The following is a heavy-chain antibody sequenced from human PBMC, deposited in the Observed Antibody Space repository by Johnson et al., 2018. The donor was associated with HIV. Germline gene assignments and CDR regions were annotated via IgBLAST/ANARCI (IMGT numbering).Heavy chain of an antibody. CDR3: ARAPSVGADDAFDI. CDR1: GFTFSTYA. Sequence: QVQLVESGGGVVQPGRSLRLSCAASGFTFSTYAMHWVRQAPGKGLEWVTLISYDGSNTYYADSVKGRFTISRENSKNTLYLQRNNLRPEDTALYYCARAPSVGADDAFDIWGQGTMVTVSS. D-gene: IGHD1-26*01. J-gene: IGHJ3*02. CDR2: ISYDGSNT. V-gene: IGHV3-30-3*01.